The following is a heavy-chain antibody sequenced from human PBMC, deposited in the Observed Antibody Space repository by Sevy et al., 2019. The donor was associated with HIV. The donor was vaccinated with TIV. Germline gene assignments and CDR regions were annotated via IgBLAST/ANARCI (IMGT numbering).Heavy chain of an antibody. CDR1: GYTFTSYD. CDR2: MSPKSGNT. CDR3: ARAGSGWYDHYFDD. Sequence: ASVKVPCKTSGYTFTSYDINWVRQATGQGLEWMGWMSPKSGNTGYAQKFQGRLTMTRNTSISTAYMELSSLRSDDTAVYYCARAGSGWYDHYFDDWGQGTLVTVSS. J-gene: IGHJ4*02. V-gene: IGHV1-8*01. D-gene: IGHD6-19*01.